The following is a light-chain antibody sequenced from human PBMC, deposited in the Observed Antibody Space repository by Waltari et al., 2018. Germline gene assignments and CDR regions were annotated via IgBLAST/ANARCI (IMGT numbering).Light chain of an antibody. CDR2: RNN. Sequence: QSVLTQPPSASGTPGQRVTISCSCTRSSIGSNYLSWYQQLPGTAPKLLIYRNNQRPSGVPDRFSGSKSGTSASLAISGLRSEDEADYYCAAWDDSLSGRVFGGGTKVTVL. CDR3: AAWDDSLSGRV. J-gene: IGLJ3*02. V-gene: IGLV1-47*01. CDR1: RSSIGSNY.